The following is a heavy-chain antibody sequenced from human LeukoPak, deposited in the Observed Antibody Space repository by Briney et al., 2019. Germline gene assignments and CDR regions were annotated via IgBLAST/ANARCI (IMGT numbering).Heavy chain of an antibody. CDR2: ISSNGGST. Sequence: GGSLRLSCAASGFTFSSYAMHWVRQAPGKGLEYVSAISSNGGSTYYANSVKGRFTISRDNSKNTLYLQINSLRDEDTAVYYCARTPGCSSTTCSIDYWGQGTLVTVSS. J-gene: IGHJ4*02. V-gene: IGHV3-64*01. D-gene: IGHD2-2*01. CDR3: ARTPGCSSTTCSIDY. CDR1: GFTFSSYA.